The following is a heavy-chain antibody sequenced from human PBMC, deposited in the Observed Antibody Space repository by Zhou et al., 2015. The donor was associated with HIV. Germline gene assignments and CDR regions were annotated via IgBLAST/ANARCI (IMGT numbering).Heavy chain of an antibody. Sequence: QVQLVQSGAEVKKPGSSVKVSCKASGDTFTNYGISWVRQAPGQGLEWMGGFIPIFGTANYAPKFQGRVTITADRFTTTAYMELRSLRSEDTATYYCAYFGQSGYDSRDYFEYWGQGTLVTVSS. V-gene: IGHV1-69*06. D-gene: IGHD5-12*01. J-gene: IGHJ4*02. CDR2: FIPIFGTA. CDR3: AYFGQSGYDSRDYFEY. CDR1: GDTFTNYG.